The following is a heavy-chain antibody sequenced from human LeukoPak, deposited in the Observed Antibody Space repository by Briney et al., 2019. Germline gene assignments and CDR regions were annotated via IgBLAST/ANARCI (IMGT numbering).Heavy chain of an antibody. Sequence: PGGSLRLSCAASGFTFSNYGMHWVRQAPGKGLEWVSAISRGGGTTYYADSVKGRFTISRDNSKNTLYLQMTSLRAEDTAVYYCAKTSRAYSNYDSPFDYWGQGTLVTVSS. CDR1: GFTFSNYG. CDR3: AKTSRAYSNYDSPFDY. D-gene: IGHD5-12*01. CDR2: ISRGGGTT. J-gene: IGHJ4*02. V-gene: IGHV3-23*01.